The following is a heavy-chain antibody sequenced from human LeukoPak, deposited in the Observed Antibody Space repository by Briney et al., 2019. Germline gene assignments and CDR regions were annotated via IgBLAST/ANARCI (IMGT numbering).Heavy chain of an antibody. D-gene: IGHD6-6*01. Sequence: PGGSLRLSCAASGFTFSSHWMHWVRQAPGEGLVWLSRINSDGSSTSYADSVEGRFTISRDNAKNTLYLQMNSLRAEDMAVYYCARGIAASPDNWGQGTLVTVSS. CDR1: GFTFSSHW. J-gene: IGHJ4*02. V-gene: IGHV3-74*01. CDR3: ARGIAASPDN. CDR2: INSDGSST.